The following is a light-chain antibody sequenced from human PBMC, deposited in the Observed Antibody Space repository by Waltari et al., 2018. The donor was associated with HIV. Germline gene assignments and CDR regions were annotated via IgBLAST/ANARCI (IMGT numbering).Light chain of an antibody. Sequence: QSALTQPASVSASPGQSITISCTGTSSDVGGYNLVSCYQQHPGKAPKLMIYEVSKRPSGVSNRFSGSKSGNTASLTISGLQAEDEADYYCCAYAGSTTYVIFGGGTKLTVL. V-gene: IGLV2-23*02. CDR3: CAYAGSTTYVI. J-gene: IGLJ2*01. CDR2: EVS. CDR1: SSDVGGYNL.